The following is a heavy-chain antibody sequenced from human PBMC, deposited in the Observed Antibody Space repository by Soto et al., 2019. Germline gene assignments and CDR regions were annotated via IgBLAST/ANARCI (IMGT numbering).Heavy chain of an antibody. CDR1: GFTFSDYY. CDR3: ARDHHRYSGYDYVDY. V-gene: IGHV3-11*05. J-gene: IGHJ4*02. CDR2: ISSSSSYT. Sequence: QVQLVESGGGLVKPGGSLRLSCVASGFTFSDYYMSWIRQAPGKGLEWVSYISSSSSYTNYADSVKGRFTISRDNAKNSLYLLMTSLRAEDTAVYYCARDHHRYSGYDYVDYWGQGTLVTVSS. D-gene: IGHD5-12*01.